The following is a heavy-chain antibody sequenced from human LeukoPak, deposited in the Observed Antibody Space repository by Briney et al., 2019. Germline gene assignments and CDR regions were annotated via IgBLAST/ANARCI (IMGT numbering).Heavy chain of an antibody. Sequence: GGSLRLSCAASGFTFSDYYMSRIRQAPGKGLEWVSYISSSGSTIYYADSVKGRFTISRDNAKNSLYLQTNSLRAEDTAVYYCARAHGILYNWFDPWGQGTLVTVSS. CDR2: ISSSGSTI. CDR1: GFTFSDYY. J-gene: IGHJ5*02. V-gene: IGHV3-11*01. CDR3: ARAHGILYNWFDP.